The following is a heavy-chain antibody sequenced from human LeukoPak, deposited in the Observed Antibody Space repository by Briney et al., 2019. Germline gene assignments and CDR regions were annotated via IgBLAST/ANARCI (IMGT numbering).Heavy chain of an antibody. Sequence: GGSLRLSCAASGFTFSSYAMHWVRQAPGKGLEWVAFITYDGINKYYADSVKGRFTISRDNSKNTLYLQMNSLRPEDTAVYYCAKAGYYGPRGGDAFDIWGQGTMVTVSS. J-gene: IGHJ3*02. CDR1: GFTFSSYA. V-gene: IGHV3-30*04. D-gene: IGHD3-10*01. CDR3: AKAGYYGPRGGDAFDI. CDR2: ITYDGINK.